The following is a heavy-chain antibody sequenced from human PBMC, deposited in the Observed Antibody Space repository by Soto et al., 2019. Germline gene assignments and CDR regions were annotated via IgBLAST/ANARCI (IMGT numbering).Heavy chain of an antibody. J-gene: IGHJ4*02. CDR2: IIPILGIA. CDR3: ASLSSRGTDHLGIWRFDY. Sequence: QVQLVQSGAEVKKPGSSVKVSCKASGGTFSSYTISWVRQAPGQGLEWMGRIIPILGIANYAQKFQGRVTITADKSTSTAYMELSILRSEDTAVYYCASLSSRGTDHLGIWRFDYWGQGSLVTVSS. D-gene: IGHD2-15*01. V-gene: IGHV1-69*02. CDR1: GGTFSSYT.